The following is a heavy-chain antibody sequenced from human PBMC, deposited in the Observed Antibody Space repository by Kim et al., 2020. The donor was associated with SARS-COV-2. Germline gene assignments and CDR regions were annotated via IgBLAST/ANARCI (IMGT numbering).Heavy chain of an antibody. D-gene: IGHD2-21*02. V-gene: IGHV3-64*01. CDR1: AFTFGSYA. CDR3: ARGPLHREVVVTAVQDY. J-gene: IGHJ4*02. Sequence: GGSLRLSCAASAFTFGSYAMHWVRQAPGKGLEYVSAIGRNGGSAYYANSVKGRFTISRDDSKNTLYLQMGSLRAEDMAVYYCARGPLHREVVVTAVQDYWGQ. CDR2: IGRNGGSA.